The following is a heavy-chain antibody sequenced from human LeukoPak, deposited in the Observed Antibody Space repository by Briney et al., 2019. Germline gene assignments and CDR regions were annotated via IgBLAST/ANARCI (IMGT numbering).Heavy chain of an antibody. D-gene: IGHD6-25*01. J-gene: IGHJ4*02. V-gene: IGHV4-4*07. CDR3: ARDSSGWPDGIAFDY. Sequence: PSETLSLTCTVSGGSISSYYWSWLRQPAGKGLEWIGRIYTSESPTYNPSLKSRVTMSLDTSKNQFSLKLSSVTAADTAIYYCARDSSGWPDGIAFDYWGQGTLVTVSS. CDR1: GGSISSYY. CDR2: IYTSESP.